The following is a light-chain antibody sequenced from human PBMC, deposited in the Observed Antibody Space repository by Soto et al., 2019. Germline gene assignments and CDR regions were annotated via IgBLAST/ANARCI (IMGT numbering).Light chain of an antibody. CDR1: QNINSN. CDR3: LQYKSYQVT. Sequence: DIQMTQSPSSLSASAGDRVTITCRASQNINSNLAWFQQRPGKAPRSLIYAASTLHGGVPSKFSGSGFGTDFTLTISSLQPEDFATYYCLQYKSYQVTLGQGTRPEIK. V-gene: IGKV1-16*02. J-gene: IGKJ5*01. CDR2: AAS.